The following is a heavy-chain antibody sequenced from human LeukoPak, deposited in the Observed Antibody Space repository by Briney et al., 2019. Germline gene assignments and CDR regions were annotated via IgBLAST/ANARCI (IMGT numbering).Heavy chain of an antibody. CDR3: ARISRAVAGADC. D-gene: IGHD6-19*01. Sequence: GGSLRLSCAASGFTFSNYAMQWVRQAPGKGLEYVSAISSNGGSTYYANSVKGRFTISRDNSKNTLYLQMGSLRAEDMAVYYCARISRAVAGADCSGQGTLVTVSS. CDR1: GFTFSNYA. V-gene: IGHV3-64*01. J-gene: IGHJ4*02. CDR2: ISSNGGST.